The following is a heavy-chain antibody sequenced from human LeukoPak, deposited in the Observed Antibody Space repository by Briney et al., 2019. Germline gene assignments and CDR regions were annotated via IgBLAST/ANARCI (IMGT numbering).Heavy chain of an antibody. CDR3: ARDILRGNWFDP. J-gene: IGHJ5*02. CDR2: IYTSGST. V-gene: IGHV4-4*07. CDR1: GGSISSYY. Sequence: SETPSLTCTVSGGSISSYYWSWIRQPAGKGLEWIGRIYTSGSTNYNPSLKSRVTMSVDTSKNQFSLKLSSVTAADTAVYYCARDILRGNWFDPWGQGTLVTVSS.